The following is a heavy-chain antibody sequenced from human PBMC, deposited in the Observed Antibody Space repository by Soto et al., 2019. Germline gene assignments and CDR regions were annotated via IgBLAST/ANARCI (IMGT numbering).Heavy chain of an antibody. J-gene: IGHJ5*02. V-gene: IGHV1-18*01. CDR3: ARVINYYDSSGYYTNWFDP. D-gene: IGHD3-22*01. CDR1: GYTFTSLG. CDR2: ISAYNGNT. Sequence: GSVKGSSKTCGYTFTSLGISLVRQAPGQGLEWMGWISAYNGNTNYAQKLQGRVTMTTDTSTSTAYMELRSLRSDDTAVYYCARVINYYDSSGYYTNWFDPWGQGTMFTVSS.